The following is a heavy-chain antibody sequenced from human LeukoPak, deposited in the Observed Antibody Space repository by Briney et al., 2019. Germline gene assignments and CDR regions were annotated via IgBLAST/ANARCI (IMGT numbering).Heavy chain of an antibody. CDR3: AISDIVVVTAILDY. J-gene: IGHJ4*02. CDR1: GYTFTGYY. CDR2: INPNSGGT. V-gene: IGHV1-2*02. Sequence: ASVKVSCKASGYTFTGYYMHWVRHAPGQGLEWMGWINPNSGGTNYAQKFQGRVTMTRDTSISTAYMELSRLRSDDTAVYYCAISDIVVVTAILDYWGQGTLVTVSS. D-gene: IGHD2-21*02.